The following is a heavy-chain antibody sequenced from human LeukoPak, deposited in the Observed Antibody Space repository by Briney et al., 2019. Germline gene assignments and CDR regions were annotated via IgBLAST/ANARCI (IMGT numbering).Heavy chain of an antibody. D-gene: IGHD1-26*01. Sequence: PGGSLRLSCAASRLTFGNYWMHWVRRAPGKGLVWVSRINNDGSSTNYADSVKGRFTISRDNAKNTLYLQMNSLRAEDTAVYYCARGRASGTYYYDYWGQGTLVTVSS. V-gene: IGHV3-74*01. CDR1: RLTFGNYW. J-gene: IGHJ4*02. CDR3: ARGRASGTYYYDY. CDR2: INNDGSST.